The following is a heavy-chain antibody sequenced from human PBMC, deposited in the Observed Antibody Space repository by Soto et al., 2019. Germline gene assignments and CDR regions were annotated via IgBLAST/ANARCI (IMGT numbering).Heavy chain of an antibody. D-gene: IGHD3-10*01. CDR1: GDTFTNFG. CDR2: IATYNSNR. CDR3: ARVLRGVVNWFDP. J-gene: IGHJ5*02. Sequence: HLVQSGPEVKKPGASVTVSCKTSGDTFTNFGLSWVRQAPGQGLEWMGWIATYNSNRNYAQKFQGRLTRTTDTSTSTAYMELKSLGHDDTAVYYCARVLRGVVNWFDPWGQGTLVTVSS. V-gene: IGHV1-18*01.